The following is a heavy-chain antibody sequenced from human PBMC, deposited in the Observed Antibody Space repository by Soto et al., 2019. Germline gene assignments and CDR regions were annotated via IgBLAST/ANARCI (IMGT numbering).Heavy chain of an antibody. V-gene: IGHV4-4*02. J-gene: IGHJ4*02. CDR1: GASISSTNW. Sequence: QVQLQESGPGLVKPSGTLSLTCAVSGASISSTNWWSWVRQAPGEGREWIGEIFHSGTTTYNPSLKSRVIISMDTSTNQLSLRLDSVTAADTAVYFCARHIAVPTTRGFDYWGQGTLVTVSS. D-gene: IGHD2-15*01. CDR2: IFHSGTT. CDR3: ARHIAVPTTRGFDY.